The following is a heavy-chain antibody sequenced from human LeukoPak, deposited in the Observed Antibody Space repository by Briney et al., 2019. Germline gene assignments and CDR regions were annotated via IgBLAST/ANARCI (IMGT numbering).Heavy chain of an antibody. CDR1: GFTFSSYG. Sequence: GSLRLSCAASGFTFSSYGMHWVRQAPGKGLVWVSRINSDGRSTSYADSVKGRFTISRDNRKNTLNLQMNNLRAEDTAVYYCARDPHGYWWFDPWGQGTLVTVSS. V-gene: IGHV3-74*01. D-gene: IGHD3-22*01. CDR2: INSDGRST. J-gene: IGHJ5*02. CDR3: ARDPHGYWWFDP.